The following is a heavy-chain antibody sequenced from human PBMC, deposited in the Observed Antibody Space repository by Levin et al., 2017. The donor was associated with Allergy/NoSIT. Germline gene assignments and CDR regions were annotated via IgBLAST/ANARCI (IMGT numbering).Heavy chain of an antibody. V-gene: IGHV5-51*01. D-gene: IGHD6-13*01. Sequence: GESLKISCKGSGYSFTSYWIGWVRQMPGKGLEWMGIIYPGDSDTRYSPSFQGQVTISADKSISTAYLQWSSLKASDTAMYYCARHGSNVLAAAAARNWYFDLWGRGTLVTVSS. CDR2: IYPGDSDT. CDR1: GYSFTSYW. CDR3: ARHGSNVLAAAAARNWYFDL. J-gene: IGHJ2*01.